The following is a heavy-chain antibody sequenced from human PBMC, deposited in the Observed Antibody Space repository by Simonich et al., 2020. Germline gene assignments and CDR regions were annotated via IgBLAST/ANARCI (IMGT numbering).Heavy chain of an antibody. CDR3: ARVGYSNYYYYGMDV. J-gene: IGHJ6*02. CDR1: GYSISSGYY. D-gene: IGHD6-13*01. V-gene: IGHV4-38-2*01. Sequence: QVQLQESGPGLVKPSETLSLTCAVSGYSISSGYYWGWIRQPPGKGREWIGSIYQRGSTYYNPSLKSRVTISVDTSKNQFSLKLSSVTAADTAVYYCARVGYSNYYYYGMDVWGQGTTVTVYS. CDR2: IYQRGST.